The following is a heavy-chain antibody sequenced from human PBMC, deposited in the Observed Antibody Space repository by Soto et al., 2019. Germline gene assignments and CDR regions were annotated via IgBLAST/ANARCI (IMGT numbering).Heavy chain of an antibody. V-gene: IGHV1-8*01. CDR2: MKPNRGNT. Sequence: QVQLVQSGAEVQKPGASVKVSCKAAGYTFTSYDINWVRQATGQGLEWMGWMKPNRGNTGYAQKFKGRFTMTRNTSISTAYMEMSSRRSEDTAVYYCARERTVGGNDYWGQGTLVTVSS. CDR1: GYTFTSYD. D-gene: IGHD1-26*01. CDR3: ARERTVGGNDY. J-gene: IGHJ4*02.